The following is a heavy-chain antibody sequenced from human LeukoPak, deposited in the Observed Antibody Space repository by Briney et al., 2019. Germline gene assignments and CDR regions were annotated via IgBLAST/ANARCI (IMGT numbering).Heavy chain of an antibody. J-gene: IGHJ4*02. CDR3: ARHRLFDTTGYYYDFDY. Sequence: PSETLSLTCAVSGHPISNGYYWGWIRQPPGKGLEWIGSIYYSGNTYDNPSLKSRVTISLDTSKNQFSLRLSSVTASDTAVYYCARHRLFDTTGYYYDFDYWGRGTLVTVSS. CDR2: IYYSGNT. V-gene: IGHV4-38-2*01. CDR1: GHPISNGYY. D-gene: IGHD3-22*01.